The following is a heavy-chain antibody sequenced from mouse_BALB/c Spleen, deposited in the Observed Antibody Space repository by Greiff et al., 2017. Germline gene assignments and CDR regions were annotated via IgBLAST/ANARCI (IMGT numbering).Heavy chain of an antibody. D-gene: IGHD4-1*01. CDR3: AREYWDVSWFAY. Sequence: VKVVESGPGLVAPSQSLSITCTVSGFSLTSYGVHWVRQPPGKGLEWLGVIWAGGSTNYNSALMSRLSISKDNSKSQVFLKMNSLQTDDTAMYYCAREYWDVSWFAYWGQGTLVTVSA. CDR2: IWAGGST. V-gene: IGHV2-9*02. J-gene: IGHJ3*01. CDR1: GFSLTSYG.